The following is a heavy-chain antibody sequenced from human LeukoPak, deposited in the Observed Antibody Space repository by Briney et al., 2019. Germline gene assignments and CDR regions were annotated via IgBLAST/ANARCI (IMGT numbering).Heavy chain of an antibody. J-gene: IGHJ4*02. Sequence: GRSLRLSCAASGFTFDDYAMHWVRQAPGKGLEWVSGISWNSGSIGYADSVKGRFTISRDNAKNSLYLQMNSLRAADTALYYCARRRGFVAVAGTEPFDYWGQGTLVTVSS. CDR2: ISWNSGSI. CDR1: GFTFDDYA. V-gene: IGHV3-9*01. D-gene: IGHD6-19*01. CDR3: ARRRGFVAVAGTEPFDY.